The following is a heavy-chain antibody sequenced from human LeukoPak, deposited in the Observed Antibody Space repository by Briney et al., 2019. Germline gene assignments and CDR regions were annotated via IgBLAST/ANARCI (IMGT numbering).Heavy chain of an antibody. Sequence: WETLSLTCTVSGGSVSSGSYYWSWIRQPPGKGLEWIGYIYYSGSTNYNPTLKSRVTLSVDTSKNQFSLKLSSVTAADTAVYYCARERYGDYQSIDYWGQGTLVTVSS. CDR3: ARERYGDYQSIDY. D-gene: IGHD4-17*01. V-gene: IGHV4-61*01. J-gene: IGHJ4*02. CDR2: IYYSGST. CDR1: GGSVSSGSYY.